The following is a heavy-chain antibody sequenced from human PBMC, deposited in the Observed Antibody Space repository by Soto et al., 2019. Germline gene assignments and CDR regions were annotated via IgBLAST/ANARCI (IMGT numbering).Heavy chain of an antibody. CDR1: GDSVSNDNYY. J-gene: IGHJ4*02. Sequence: WETLSLTCAVSGDSVSNDNYYWSWIRQPPGKGLEWIGYIYYSGTTNYNSYLKSRLSLSVDMSKNQFSLKLASVTAADTAVYFCARSQRGRTAFTFDYWGQGALVTVS. D-gene: IGHD3-16*01. CDR2: IYYSGTT. V-gene: IGHV4-61*01. CDR3: ARSQRGRTAFTFDY.